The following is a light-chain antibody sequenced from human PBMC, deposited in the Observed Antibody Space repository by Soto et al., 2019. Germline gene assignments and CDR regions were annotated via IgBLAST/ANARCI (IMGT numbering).Light chain of an antibody. CDR3: CSYPCSSTFV. Sequence: QSALTQPASVSGSPGQSITISCTGTSSDVGSYNLVSWYQQHPGKAPKLMIYEVSKRPSGVSNRFSGSKSGNTASLTISGLQAVDEADYYCCSYPCSSTFVFGTGTKVTVL. CDR1: SSDVGSYNL. CDR2: EVS. J-gene: IGLJ1*01. V-gene: IGLV2-23*02.